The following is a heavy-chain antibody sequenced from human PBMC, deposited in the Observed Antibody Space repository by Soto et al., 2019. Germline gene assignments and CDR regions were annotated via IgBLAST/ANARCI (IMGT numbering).Heavy chain of an antibody. J-gene: IGHJ4*02. D-gene: IGHD2-21*02. CDR2: VNPSGGHT. CDR3: ARGGHVVVVTAALDY. V-gene: IGHV1-46*01. Sequence: VXLMQSGAEVKKPGASVKVSCKASGDTFTEYYIHWVRQAPGQGLEWMGTVNPSGGHTTYAQHFLGRVTMTRDTSTSTLYMELTSLTSEDTAVYYCARGGHVVVVTAALDYWGQGTLVTVSS. CDR1: GDTFTEYY.